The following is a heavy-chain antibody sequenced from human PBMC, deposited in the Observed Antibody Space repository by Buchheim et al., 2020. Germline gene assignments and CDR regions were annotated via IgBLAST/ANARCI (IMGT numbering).Heavy chain of an antibody. CDR3: ARGRAYCGGDCHIYYYYYGMDV. J-gene: IGHJ6*02. V-gene: IGHV3-21*01. D-gene: IGHD2-21*02. CDR1: GFTFSSYS. Sequence: EVQLVETGGGLVKPGGSLRLSCAASGFTFSSYSMNWVRQAPGKGLEWVSSISSSSSYIYYADSVKGRFTISRDNAKNSLYLQMNSLRAEDTAVYYCARGRAYCGGDCHIYYYYYGMDVWGQGTT. CDR2: ISSSSSYI.